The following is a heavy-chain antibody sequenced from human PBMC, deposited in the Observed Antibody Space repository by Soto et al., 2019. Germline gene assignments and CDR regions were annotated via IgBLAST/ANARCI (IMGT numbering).Heavy chain of an antibody. J-gene: IGHJ4*02. D-gene: IGHD3-22*01. Sequence: GGSLRLSCAATGFTFSSYGMHWVRQAPDKGLEWVVVIWYDGSNLYYADSVKGRFTISRDNSKNTLYLQMNSSRAEDTSVYYCARDTDYYDSRRSLTFDYWGQGTLVSVS. V-gene: IGHV3-33*01. CDR1: GFTFSSYG. CDR3: ARDTDYYDSRRSLTFDY. CDR2: IWYDGSNL.